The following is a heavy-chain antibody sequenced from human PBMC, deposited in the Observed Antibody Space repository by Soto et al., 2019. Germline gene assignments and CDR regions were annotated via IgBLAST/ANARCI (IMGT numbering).Heavy chain of an antibody. D-gene: IGHD2-2*01. CDR2: IYHSGST. CDR3: ARVPDR. V-gene: IGHV4-30-2*01. Sequence: SETLSLTCAVSGDSIRSGGYSWSWIRQPPGKGLEWIGYIYHSGSTYYNPSLKSRVTISVDRSKNQFSLKLSSVTAADTAVYYCARVPDRWGQGTLVTVS. J-gene: IGHJ5*02. CDR1: GDSIRSGGYS.